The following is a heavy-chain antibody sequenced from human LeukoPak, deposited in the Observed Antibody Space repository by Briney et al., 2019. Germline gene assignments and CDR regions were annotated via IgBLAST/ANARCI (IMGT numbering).Heavy chain of an antibody. Sequence: GGSLRLSCAASGFTVSSNYMSWVRQAPGKGLEWVSVLYTDGSTYYADSVKGRFTISRDYSKNTVFLQMNSLRAEDTAVYYCAREVNVLRYFEWLKYFDCWGQGTLVTVSS. CDR1: GFTVSSNY. CDR3: AREVNVLRYFEWLKYFDC. CDR2: LYTDGST. J-gene: IGHJ4*02. D-gene: IGHD3-9*01. V-gene: IGHV3-66*01.